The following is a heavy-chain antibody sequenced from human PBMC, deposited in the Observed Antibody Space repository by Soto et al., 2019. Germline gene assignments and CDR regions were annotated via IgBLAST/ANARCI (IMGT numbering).Heavy chain of an antibody. CDR3: ARGVVVVPAAMPTFDI. V-gene: IGHV1-2*04. J-gene: IGHJ3*02. Sequence: ASVKVSCKASGYTFTGYYMHWVRQAPGQGLEWMGWINPNSGGTNYAQKFQGWVTMTRDTSISTAYMELSRLRSDDTAVYYCARGVVVVPAAMPTFDIWGQGTMVTVSS. CDR2: INPNSGGT. D-gene: IGHD2-2*01. CDR1: GYTFTGYY.